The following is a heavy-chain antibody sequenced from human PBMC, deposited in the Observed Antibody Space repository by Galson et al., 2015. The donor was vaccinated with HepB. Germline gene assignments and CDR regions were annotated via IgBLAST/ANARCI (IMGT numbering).Heavy chain of an antibody. J-gene: IGHJ4*02. CDR1: GFTSSRYA. CDR3: AKVAVVVTTIPYYFDY. CDR2: MSGTGGTT. V-gene: IGHV3-23*01. D-gene: IGHD2-21*02. Sequence: SLRLSCATFGFTSSRYAMSWVRQAPGKGLEWVSGMSGTGGTTFYSDSVKGRFTISRDNSKNTLYLQMNSLRVEDTAVYYCAKVAVVVTTIPYYFDYWGQG.